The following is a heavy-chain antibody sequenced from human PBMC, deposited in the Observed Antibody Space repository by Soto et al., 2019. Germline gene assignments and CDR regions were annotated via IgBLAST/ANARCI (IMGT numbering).Heavy chain of an antibody. CDR3: ARVRIDYYDSSGYYYGYFDY. CDR2: IIPIFGTA. CDR1: GGTFSSYA. V-gene: IGHV1-69*13. D-gene: IGHD3-22*01. J-gene: IGHJ4*02. Sequence: GASVKVSCKASGGTFSSYAISWVRQAPGQGLEWMGGIIPIFGTANYAQKFQGRVTITADESTSTAYMELSSLRSEDTAVYYCARVRIDYYDSSGYYYGYFDYWGQGTLVTVSS.